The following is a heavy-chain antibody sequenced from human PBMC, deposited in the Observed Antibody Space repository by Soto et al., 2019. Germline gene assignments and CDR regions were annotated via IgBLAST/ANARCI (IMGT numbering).Heavy chain of an antibody. CDR1: CGSFIGYY. Sequence: PSETLSLTCAVYCGSFIGYYWSWIRQPPGKGLEWIGEINHSGSTNYNPSLKSRVTISVDTSKNQFSLKLSSVTAADTAVYYCARGRGGFITIFGVVTLYYYYGMDVWGQGTTVTVSS. V-gene: IGHV4-34*01. CDR3: ARGRGGFITIFGVVTLYYYYGMDV. CDR2: INHSGST. J-gene: IGHJ6*02. D-gene: IGHD3-3*01.